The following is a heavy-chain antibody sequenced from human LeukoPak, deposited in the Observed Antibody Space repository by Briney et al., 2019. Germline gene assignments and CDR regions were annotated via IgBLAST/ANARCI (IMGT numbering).Heavy chain of an antibody. J-gene: IGHJ4*02. D-gene: IGHD6-19*01. CDR3: ARDMAVAGPDY. CDR1: GYIFTSYA. CDR2: INAGNGNT. V-gene: IGHV1-3*01. Sequence: ASVKVSCKASGYIFTSYAMHWVRQAPGQRLEWMGWINAGNGNTKYSQKFQGRVTITRDTSASTAYMELSSLRSEDTAVYYCARDMAVAGPDYWGQGTLVTVSS.